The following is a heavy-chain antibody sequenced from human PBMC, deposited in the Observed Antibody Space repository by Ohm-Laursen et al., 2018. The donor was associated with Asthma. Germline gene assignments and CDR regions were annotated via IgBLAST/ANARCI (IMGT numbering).Heavy chain of an antibody. D-gene: IGHD6-19*01. V-gene: IGHV3-23*01. Sequence: SLRLSCAASGFTFSSYAMSWVRQAPGKGLEWVSVISGSGGTTYYADSVEGRFTISRDNSKNTMYLQMNSLRAEDTAVYYCAKGTRLSGWYVCLDYWGQGTLVTVSS. CDR3: AKGTRLSGWYVCLDY. CDR2: ISGSGGTT. CDR1: GFTFSSYA. J-gene: IGHJ4*02.